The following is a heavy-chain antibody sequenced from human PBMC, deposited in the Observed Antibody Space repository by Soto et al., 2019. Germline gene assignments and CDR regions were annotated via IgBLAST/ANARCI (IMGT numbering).Heavy chain of an antibody. CDR2: IIPIFGTA. Sequence: SVKVSCKASGGTFSSYAISWVRQAPGQGLEWMGGIIPIFGTANYAQKFQGRVTITADESTSTAYMELSSLRSEDTAVYYCARGENRYYYDSSGHAFDIWGQGTMVTVSS. CDR3: ARGENRYYYDSSGHAFDI. CDR1: GGTFSSYA. D-gene: IGHD3-22*01. V-gene: IGHV1-69*13. J-gene: IGHJ3*02.